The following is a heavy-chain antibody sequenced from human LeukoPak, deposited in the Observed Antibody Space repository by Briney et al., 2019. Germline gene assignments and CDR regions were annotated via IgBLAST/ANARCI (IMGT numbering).Heavy chain of an antibody. J-gene: IGHJ4*02. CDR2: IYRDGST. CDR1: GFTVRSNY. V-gene: IGHV3-53*01. Sequence: GGSLRLSCAASGFTVRSNYVSWVRQAPGKGLEWFSSIYRDGSTYYADSVKGRFTISRDNSKNTLNLQMNSLRDEDTALYYCAKAGIGVVGYFDYWGQGTLVTVSS. D-gene: IGHD6-19*01. CDR3: AKAGIGVVGYFDY.